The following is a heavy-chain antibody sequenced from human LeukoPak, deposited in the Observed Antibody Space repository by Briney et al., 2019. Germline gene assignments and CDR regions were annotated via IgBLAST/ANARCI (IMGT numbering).Heavy chain of an antibody. CDR1: GFTFSGYF. CDR2: INSDGSST. D-gene: IGHD6-19*01. V-gene: IGHV3-74*01. J-gene: IGHJ4*02. CDR3: ARDSSGGGGY. Sequence: GGSLRLSCATSGFTFSGYFVTWVRQAPGKGLVWVSRINSDGSSTTYADSVKGRFTISRDNAKNTLYLQMNSLRAEDTAVYYCARDSSGGGGYWGQGTLVTVSS.